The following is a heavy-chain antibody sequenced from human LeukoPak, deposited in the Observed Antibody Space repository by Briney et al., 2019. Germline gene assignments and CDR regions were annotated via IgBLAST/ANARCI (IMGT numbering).Heavy chain of an antibody. V-gene: IGHV3-7*05. Sequence: GGSLRLSCAASGFTFSSYWMDWVRQAPGKGLEWVANIKEDGGAKNYVDSVKGRFTISRDNAKDSVYLQMNSLRAEDTAVYYCARDLTRAFDIWGQGTMVTVSS. J-gene: IGHJ3*02. CDR1: GFTFSSYW. CDR3: ARDLTRAFDI. D-gene: IGHD1-1*01. CDR2: IKEDGGAK.